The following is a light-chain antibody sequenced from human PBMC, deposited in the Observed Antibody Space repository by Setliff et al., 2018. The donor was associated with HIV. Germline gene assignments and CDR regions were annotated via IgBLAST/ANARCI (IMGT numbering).Light chain of an antibody. J-gene: IGLJ1*01. CDR1: SSDVGTYNF. CDR2: DVS. CDR3: SSYTSSTPLYV. V-gene: IGLV2-14*03. Sequence: QSALTQPASVSGSPGQSITISCTGTSSDVGTYNFVSWYQQHPGKAPKLMIYDVSNRPSGVSNRFSGSKSGNTASLTTSGLQAEDEADYYCSSYTSSTPLYVFGTGTKVTVL.